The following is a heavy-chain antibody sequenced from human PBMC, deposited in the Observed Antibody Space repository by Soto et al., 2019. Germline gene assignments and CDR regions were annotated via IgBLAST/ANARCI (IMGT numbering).Heavy chain of an antibody. J-gene: IGHJ4*02. D-gene: IGHD4-17*01. CDR2: IYSGGST. Sequence: EVQLVESGGGLVQPGGSLRLSCAASGFTVSSNYMSWVRQAPGKGLEWVSVIYSGGSTYYTDSVKGRFTISRDNSKNTLYLQRNSLRAEDTAVYYCARDTPDYGDYTFDYWGQGTLVTVSS. CDR3: ARDTPDYGDYTFDY. V-gene: IGHV3-66*01. CDR1: GFTVSSNY.